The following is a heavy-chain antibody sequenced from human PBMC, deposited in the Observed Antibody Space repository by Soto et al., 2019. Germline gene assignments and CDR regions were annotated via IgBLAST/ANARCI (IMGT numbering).Heavy chain of an antibody. CDR3: AAGEASSRNLAPYYLDF. CDR2: IHYSGTT. J-gene: IGHJ4*02. CDR1: GGSMRNYF. D-gene: IGHD6-13*01. V-gene: IGHV4-59*01. Sequence: SETLSLTCTVSGGSMRNYFWTWIRQPPGKGLEWIGYIHYSGTTSFFPSFNPSLRSRVTISEDTSKNQFSLKLLSVTTADTAVYFCAAGEASSRNLAPYYLDFWGQGTLVTVSS.